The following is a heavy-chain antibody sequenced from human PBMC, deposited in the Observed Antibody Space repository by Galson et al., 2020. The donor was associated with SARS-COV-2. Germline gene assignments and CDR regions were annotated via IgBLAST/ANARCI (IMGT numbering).Heavy chain of an antibody. V-gene: IGHV5-10-1*01. D-gene: IGHD2-15*01. CDR1: GYTFSTYW. CDR2: IDPSDSYT. CDR3: ATSPNVVVAGGLTPGVFDM. Sequence: GESLKISCKVSGYTFSTYWITWVRQLPGKGLEWMGRIDPSDSYTNYSPSFQGHVSISADKSISTAYLQWGGLKASDTAMYYCATSPNVVVAGGLTPGVFDMWGQGTLVTVSS. J-gene: IGHJ3*02.